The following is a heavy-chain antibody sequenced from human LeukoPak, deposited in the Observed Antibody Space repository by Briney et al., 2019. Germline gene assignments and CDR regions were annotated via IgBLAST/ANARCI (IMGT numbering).Heavy chain of an antibody. D-gene: IGHD3-22*01. CDR3: ARYYYDSGDYLLDY. J-gene: IGHJ4*02. CDR1: GYTFTSYA. CDR2: INAGNGNT. V-gene: IGHV1-3*01. Sequence: GASVKVSCKASGYTFTSYAMHWVRQAPGQRLEWMGWINAGNGNTKYSQKFQGRVTITRDTSASTAYMELSSLRSEDTAMYYCARYYYDSGDYLLDYWGQGTLVTVSP.